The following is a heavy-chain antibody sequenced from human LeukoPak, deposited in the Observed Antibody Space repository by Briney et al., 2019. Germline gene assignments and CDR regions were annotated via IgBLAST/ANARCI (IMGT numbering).Heavy chain of an antibody. CDR1: GFTFSSYG. CDR3: ARDTAY. V-gene: IGHV3-66*01. J-gene: IGHJ4*02. CDR2: IYSGGST. Sequence: GGSLRLSCAASGFTFSSYGMSWVRQAPGKGLEWVSVIYSGGSTYYADSVKGRFTISRDNSKNTLYLQMNSLRAEDTAVYYCARDTAYWGQGTLVTVSS.